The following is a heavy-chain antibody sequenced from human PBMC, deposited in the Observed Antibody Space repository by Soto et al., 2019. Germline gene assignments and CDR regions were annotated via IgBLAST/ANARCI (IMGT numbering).Heavy chain of an antibody. J-gene: IGHJ3*01. CDR3: AREMGSSSSDDAFDL. Sequence: ASVKVSCKASGYTFTNYYLHWVRQAPGQGLEWIGIINPSSGSTTYAQKFQGRVTMTRDTSTSTVYMELSSLRSEDTAVHYCAREMGSSSSDDAFDLWGQGTRVTVSS. CDR2: INPSSGST. CDR1: GYTFTNYY. D-gene: IGHD6-6*01. V-gene: IGHV1-46*01.